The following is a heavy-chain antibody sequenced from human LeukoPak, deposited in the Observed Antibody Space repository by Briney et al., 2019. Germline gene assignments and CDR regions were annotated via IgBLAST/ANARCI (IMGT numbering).Heavy chain of an antibody. CDR1: GFTFNNAW. CDR2: IKSNSDGGTT. CDR3: ATDFYDST. Sequence: GGSLRLSCAASGFTFNNAWINWVRQAPGKGLEWVGRIKSNSDGGTTDYAAPVKGRFTISRDDSKTTLYLQMNSLQTEDTAVYYCATDFYDSTWGQGTLVTVSS. V-gene: IGHV3-15*07. J-gene: IGHJ5*02. D-gene: IGHD3-22*01.